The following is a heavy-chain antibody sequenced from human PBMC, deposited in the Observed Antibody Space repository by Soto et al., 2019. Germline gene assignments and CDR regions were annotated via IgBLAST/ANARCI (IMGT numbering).Heavy chain of an antibody. J-gene: IGHJ5*02. V-gene: IGHV1-8*01. CDR1: GYTFTSYD. CDR3: ARGYCSGGSCYSDHWFDP. CDR2: MNPNSGNT. D-gene: IGHD2-15*01. Sequence: QVQLVQSGAEVKKPGASVKVSCKASGYTFTSYDINWVRQATGQGLEWMGWMNPNSGNTGYAQKFQGRVTMTRNTSISTAYMELSSLRCEDTAVYYCARGYCSGGSCYSDHWFDPWGQGTLVTVSS.